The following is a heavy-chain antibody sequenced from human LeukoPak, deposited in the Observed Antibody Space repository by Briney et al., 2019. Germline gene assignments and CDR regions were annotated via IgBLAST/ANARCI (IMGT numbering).Heavy chain of an antibody. D-gene: IGHD3-10*01. CDR3: ARDKQLWFGEYYFDY. Sequence: GTSLRLSCAASGFTFSSYAMHWVRQAPGKGLEWVAVISDDGRHKYYAGSVEGRFTISRDNSNNMLYLQMNSLRPDDTAVCYCARDKQLWFGEYYFDYWGQGTLVTVSS. CDR1: GFTFSSYA. V-gene: IGHV3-30*04. CDR2: ISDDGRHK. J-gene: IGHJ4*02.